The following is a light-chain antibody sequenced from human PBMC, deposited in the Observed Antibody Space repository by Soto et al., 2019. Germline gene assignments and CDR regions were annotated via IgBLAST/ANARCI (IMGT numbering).Light chain of an antibody. V-gene: IGKV1-9*01. Sequence: IQLTQSPSSLSASVGDRVTITCRASQDISSYLGWYQQKPGKAPKLLIYAASTLQRGVPSRFSGSGSGTDFTLTISSLQPEDFATYYCQQSYSSPPAFGQGTRLEIK. CDR1: QDISSY. J-gene: IGKJ5*01. CDR3: QQSYSSPPA. CDR2: AAS.